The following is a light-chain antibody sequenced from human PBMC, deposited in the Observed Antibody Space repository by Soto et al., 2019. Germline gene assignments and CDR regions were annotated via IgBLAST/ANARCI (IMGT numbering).Light chain of an antibody. J-gene: IGLJ1*01. V-gene: IGLV2-23*02. CDR2: GVI. CDR3: CSYAGSDIYV. CDR1: SSDVGNYNL. Sequence: QSALTQPASVSGSPGQSITISCTGTSSDVGNYNLVSWFQQHPGKAPKLIIHGVIYRPFGIFSRFSGSKSGNSASLTISGLQAEDEADYYCCSYAGSDIYVFGTGTKVTVL.